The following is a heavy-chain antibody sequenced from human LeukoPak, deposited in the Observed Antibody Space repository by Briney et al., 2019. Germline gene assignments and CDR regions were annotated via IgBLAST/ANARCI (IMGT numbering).Heavy chain of an antibody. CDR3: ARQIRAYQLPLYYYYYYYMDV. Sequence: SETLSLTCSVSGGSMSSSNYFWGWIRQPPGKGLEWIGSIYYSGSTYYNPSLKSRVTISVDTSKNQFSLKPSSVTAADTAVYYCARQIRAYQLPLYYYYYYYMDVWGKGTTVTISS. CDR2: IYYSGST. J-gene: IGHJ6*03. D-gene: IGHD2-2*01. CDR1: GGSMSSSNYF. V-gene: IGHV4-39*01.